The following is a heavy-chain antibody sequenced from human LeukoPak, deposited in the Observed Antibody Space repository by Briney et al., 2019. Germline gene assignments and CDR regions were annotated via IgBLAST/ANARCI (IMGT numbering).Heavy chain of an antibody. CDR3: ARYTFRDLDI. CDR1: GLTVSSNY. V-gene: IGHV3-53*01. CDR2: IYAGGDT. Sequence: GGSLRLSCAASGLTVSSNYMTWVRQAPGKGLEWVSNIYAGGDTHYADSVRGRFTTSRDNSHNTLYLQMNSLSAEDTAVYSCARYTFRDLDIPRQGTMATVSS. D-gene: IGHD3-16*01. J-gene: IGHJ3*02.